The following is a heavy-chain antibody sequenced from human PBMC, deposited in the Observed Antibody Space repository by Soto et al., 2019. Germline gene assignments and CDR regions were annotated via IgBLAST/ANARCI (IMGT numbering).Heavy chain of an antibody. CDR3: AKGGQAESRYDS. V-gene: IGHV3-23*01. Sequence: EVQLLESGGGLVQPGESLRLSCAASGFTFSNYDMSWVRQAPGKGLEWVSAIVGSSTTIYYADSVKGRFTISRDNSRSTLYLQMNSLRAEDSAVYYCAKGGQAESRYDSWGQGTLVTVSS. D-gene: IGHD3-9*01. CDR2: IVGSSTTI. CDR1: GFTFSNYD. J-gene: IGHJ4*02.